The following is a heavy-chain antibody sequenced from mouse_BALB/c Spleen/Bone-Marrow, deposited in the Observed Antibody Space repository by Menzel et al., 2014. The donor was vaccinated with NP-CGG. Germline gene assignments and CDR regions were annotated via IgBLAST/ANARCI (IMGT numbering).Heavy chain of an antibody. D-gene: IGHD2-3*01. Sequence: QVQLQQSGPGLVAPSQSLSITCTVSGFSLTSHGVHWVRQPPGKGLEWLGVIWAGGSTNYNSALMSRLSISKDNSKSQVFLEMNSLQTDDTAIYYCATHDGYYISFAYWGQGTLVTVSA. J-gene: IGHJ3*01. CDR3: ATHDGYYISFAY. CDR2: IWAGGST. CDR1: GFSLTSHG. V-gene: IGHV2-9*02.